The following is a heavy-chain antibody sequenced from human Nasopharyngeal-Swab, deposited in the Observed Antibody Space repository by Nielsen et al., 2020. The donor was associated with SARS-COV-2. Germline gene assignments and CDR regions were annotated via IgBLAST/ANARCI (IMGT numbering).Heavy chain of an antibody. J-gene: IGHJ5*02. CDR3: ARVMVATTIWFDP. Sequence: SETLSLTCTVSGDSFTSREYYWGWIRQPPGKGLEWIGSVYFVGSPFYTPSLKSRVTISVDRSKKQFSLRLNSVTAADTAMYYCARVMVATTIWFDPWGQGTLVTVSS. V-gene: IGHV4-39*07. CDR2: VYFVGSP. CDR1: GDSFTSREYY. D-gene: IGHD2-15*01.